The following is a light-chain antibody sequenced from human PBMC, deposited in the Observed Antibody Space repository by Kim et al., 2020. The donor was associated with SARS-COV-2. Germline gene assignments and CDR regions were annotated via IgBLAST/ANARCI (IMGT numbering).Light chain of an antibody. J-gene: IGLJ2*01. CDR2: DVT. Sequence: QSALAQPASVSGSLGQSITVSCTGSNSEISCCNHVAWYQQHPGKGPKLLIYDVTRRPAGISDHFSGSKSGNTASLTISGLQADDEAHYYCASYTSDITLFGGGTQLTVL. V-gene: IGLV2-14*03. CDR3: ASYTSDITL. CDR1: NSEISCCNH.